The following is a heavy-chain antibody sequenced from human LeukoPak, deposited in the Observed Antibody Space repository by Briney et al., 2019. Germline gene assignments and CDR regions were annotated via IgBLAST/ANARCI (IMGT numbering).Heavy chain of an antibody. V-gene: IGHV3-30*04. CDR1: GFTFSGYS. J-gene: IGHJ4*02. D-gene: IGHD5-12*01. CDR2: ISYDGNYK. CDR3: GRGRWRATGYFDS. Sequence: GGSLTLSRIASGFTFSGYSVHGVRQAPGKWLKRVAVISYDGNYKYYADSVKGRFTLSRDNSKNTLYLQMNSLSVEDTAVYYSGRGRWRATGYFDSWGPGTLVTVSS.